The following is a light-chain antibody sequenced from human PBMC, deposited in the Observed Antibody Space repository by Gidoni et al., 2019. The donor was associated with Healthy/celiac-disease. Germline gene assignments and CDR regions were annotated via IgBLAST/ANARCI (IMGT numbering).Light chain of an antibody. Sequence: QSVLTQPPSASGTPGQRVTLACSGSSSNIGSNTVNWYQQLPGTAPKLLIYSNNQRPSGVPDRFSGSMSGTSASLAISGLQSEDEADYYCAAWDDSLNGLVFGTGTKVTVL. CDR3: AAWDDSLNGLV. V-gene: IGLV1-44*01. CDR2: SNN. CDR1: SSNIGSNT. J-gene: IGLJ1*01.